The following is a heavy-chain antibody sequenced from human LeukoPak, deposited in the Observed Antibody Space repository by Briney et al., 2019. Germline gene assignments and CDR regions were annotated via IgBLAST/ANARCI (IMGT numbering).Heavy chain of an antibody. J-gene: IGHJ5*02. V-gene: IGHV4-59*01. CDR1: GGSISSYY. Sequence: SETLSLTCTVSGGSISSYYWSWIRQPPGKGLEWTGYIYYSGSTNYNPSLKSRVTISVDTSKNQFSLKLGSVTAADTAVYYCARGGEHWFDPWGQGTLVTVSS. CDR2: IYYSGST. CDR3: ARGGEHWFDP. D-gene: IGHD2-21*01.